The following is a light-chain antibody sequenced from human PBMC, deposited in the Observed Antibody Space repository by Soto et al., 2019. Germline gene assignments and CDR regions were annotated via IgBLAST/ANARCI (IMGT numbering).Light chain of an antibody. CDR2: AAS. CDR1: QYIFTY. J-gene: IGKJ2*01. V-gene: IGKV1-39*01. Sequence: DIQMTQSPSSLSASVGDRVTITCRASQYIFTYLNWYQQRPGKAPNLLIYAASNLQSGVPSRFSGSGSGTDFTLTISSLQTEDFATYYCQHSYSSPTFGRGTKVDIX. CDR3: QHSYSSPT.